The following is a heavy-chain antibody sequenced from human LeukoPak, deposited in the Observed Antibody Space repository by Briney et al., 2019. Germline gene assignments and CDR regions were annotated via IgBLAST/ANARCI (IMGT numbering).Heavy chain of an antibody. Sequence: PVGSLRLSCAASGLAFSSAWMHWVRQAPGKGLMWFSLITPDGSRTSYADSVKGRFTFSRDNAQNTLYLQMSSLRADDTAVYYCVRGWNYAMDVWGQGTTVTVSS. CDR2: ITPDGSRT. CDR1: GLAFSSAW. CDR3: VRGWNYAMDV. J-gene: IGHJ6*02. D-gene: IGHD2-15*01. V-gene: IGHV3-74*01.